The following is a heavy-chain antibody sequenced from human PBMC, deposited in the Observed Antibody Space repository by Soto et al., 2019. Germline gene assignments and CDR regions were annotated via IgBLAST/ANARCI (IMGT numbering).Heavy chain of an antibody. CDR3: ARGLREYAWWFDP. Sequence: SETLSLTCTVSGGSISSYYWSWIRQPPGKGLEWIGYIYYSGSTNYNPSLKSRVTISVDTSKNQFSLKLSSVTAADTAVYYCARGLREYAWWFDPWGQGTLVTSPQ. V-gene: IGHV4-59*01. CDR2: IYYSGST. CDR1: GGSISSYY. J-gene: IGHJ5*02.